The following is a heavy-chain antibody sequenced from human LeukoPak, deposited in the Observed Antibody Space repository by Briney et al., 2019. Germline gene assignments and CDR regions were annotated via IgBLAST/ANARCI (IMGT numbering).Heavy chain of an antibody. J-gene: IGHJ4*02. Sequence: SLRLSCAVSGFTFSSYGTHWVRQAPGKGLEWVAFIRNDGTKKYYADSLKGRFTIYRDHSKNTLYLHRSRLRVQDPALYYCVRDYDSSGYLPDYWGQGTLVTVSS. CDR1: GFTFSSYG. V-gene: IGHV3-30*02. D-gene: IGHD3-22*01. CDR3: VRDYDSSGYLPDY. CDR2: IRNDGTKK.